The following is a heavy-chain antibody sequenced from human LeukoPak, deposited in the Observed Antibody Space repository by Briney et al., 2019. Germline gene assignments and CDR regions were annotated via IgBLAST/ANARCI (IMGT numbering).Heavy chain of an antibody. J-gene: IGHJ4*02. Sequence: QPGGSLRLSCAASGFTFSSYAMSWVRQAPGKGLEWVSGISVSGGNTYSADSVRGRFTISRDSSKNTLYLQINSLRAEETAVYYCAKVGSGRGDFDYWGQGTLVTVSS. CDR2: ISVSGGNT. CDR1: GFTFSSYA. D-gene: IGHD3-10*01. CDR3: AKVGSGRGDFDY. V-gene: IGHV3-23*01.